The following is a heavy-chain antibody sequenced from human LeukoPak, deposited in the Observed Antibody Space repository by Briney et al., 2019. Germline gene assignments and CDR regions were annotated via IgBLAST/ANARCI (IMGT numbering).Heavy chain of an antibody. D-gene: IGHD2-15*01. Sequence: SETLSLTCTVSGGSISSGSYYWSWIRQPAGKGLEWIGRIYTSGSTNYNPSLKSRVTISVDTSKNQFSLKLSSVTAADTAVYYCARGRVLGCSGGSCYSIPRKYYYYMDVWGKGTTVTVSS. J-gene: IGHJ6*03. CDR3: ARGRVLGCSGGSCYSIPRKYYYYMDV. CDR2: IYTSGST. CDR1: GGSISSGSYY. V-gene: IGHV4-61*02.